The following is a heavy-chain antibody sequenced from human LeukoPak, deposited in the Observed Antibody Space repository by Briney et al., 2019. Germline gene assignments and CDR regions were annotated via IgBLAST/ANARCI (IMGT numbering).Heavy chain of an antibody. J-gene: IGHJ4*02. Sequence: ASAKVSCKASGYTFTSYDINWVRQATGQGLEWMGWMNPNSGNTGYAQKFQGRVTMTRNTSISTAYMELSSLRSEDTAVYYCARAIPRVYYDSSYYFDYWGQGTLVTVSS. D-gene: IGHD3-22*01. CDR2: MNPNSGNT. CDR1: GYTFTSYD. V-gene: IGHV1-8*01. CDR3: ARAIPRVYYDSSYYFDY.